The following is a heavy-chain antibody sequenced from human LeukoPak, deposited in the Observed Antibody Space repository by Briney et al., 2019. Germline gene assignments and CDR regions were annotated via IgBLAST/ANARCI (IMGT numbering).Heavy chain of an antibody. J-gene: IGHJ6*03. Sequence: GGSLRLSCAASGFTFSSYAMSWVRQAPGKGLEWVSGILDSGYSTYYANSVKGRFTISRDNSNNTLYLQMNSLRAEDTAVYYCTKLGGHPLHNYYVGVWGKGTTVAVSS. D-gene: IGHD3-16*01. CDR2: ILDSGYST. CDR1: GFTFSSYA. V-gene: IGHV3-23*01. CDR3: TKLGGHPLHNYYVGV.